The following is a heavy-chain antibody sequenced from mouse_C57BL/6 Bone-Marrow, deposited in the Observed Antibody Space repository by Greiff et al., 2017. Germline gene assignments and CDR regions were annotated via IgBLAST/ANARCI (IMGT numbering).Heavy chain of an antibody. Sequence: QVQLQQPGAELVKPGASVKLSCKASGYTFTSYWMHWVKQRPGRGLEWIGRIDPNSGGTKYNEKFKSKATLTVDKPSSTAYMRLSSLTSEDSAVYYCARPHWEDWFAYWGQGTLVTVSA. CDR2: IDPNSGGT. D-gene: IGHD4-1*01. J-gene: IGHJ3*01. CDR3: ARPHWEDWFAY. V-gene: IGHV1-72*01. CDR1: GYTFTSYW.